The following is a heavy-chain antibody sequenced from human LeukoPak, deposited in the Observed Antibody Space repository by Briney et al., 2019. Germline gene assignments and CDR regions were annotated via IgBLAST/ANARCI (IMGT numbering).Heavy chain of an antibody. CDR1: GYSISSGYY. D-gene: IGHD3-3*01. CDR3: ARHGGFYDFWSAITKYYFDL. Sequence: PSETLSLTCAVSGYSISSGYYWAWIRQPPGKGLEWIGSIYRSGSTDYNTSLKSRVTISIDTSKNQFSLKLSSVTAADTAVYYCARHGGFYDFWSAITKYYFDLWGRGTLVTVSS. J-gene: IGHJ2*01. CDR2: IYRSGST. V-gene: IGHV4-38-2*01.